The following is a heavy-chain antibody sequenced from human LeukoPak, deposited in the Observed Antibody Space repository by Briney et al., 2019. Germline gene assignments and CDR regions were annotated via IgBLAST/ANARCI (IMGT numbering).Heavy chain of an antibody. J-gene: IGHJ6*03. CDR3: ARESDDYDFWSGYPTYYYYYMDV. V-gene: IGHV3-72*01. CDR2: TRNKANSYTT. D-gene: IGHD3-3*01. Sequence: GGSLRLSCAASGFTFSDHYMDWVRQAPGKGLGWVGRTRNKANSYTTECAASVKGRFTISRDDSKNSLYLQMNSLKTEDTAVYYCARESDDYDFWSGYPTYYYYYMDVWGKGTTVTVSS. CDR1: GFTFSDHY.